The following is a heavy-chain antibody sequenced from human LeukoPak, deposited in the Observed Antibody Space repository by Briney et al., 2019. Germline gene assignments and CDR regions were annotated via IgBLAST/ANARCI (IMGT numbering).Heavy chain of an antibody. CDR2: IKQDGSDE. J-gene: IGHJ4*02. Sequence: GGSLRLSCAASGFTFSSYSMNWVRQAPGRGLEWVANIKQDGSDEYYVDSVKGRFTISRDNAKNSLFLQANSLRAEDTAVYYCARVRRPFGSGWYVDYWGQGTLVTVSS. V-gene: IGHV3-7*05. CDR3: ARVRRPFGSGWYVDY. CDR1: GFTFSSYS. D-gene: IGHD6-19*01.